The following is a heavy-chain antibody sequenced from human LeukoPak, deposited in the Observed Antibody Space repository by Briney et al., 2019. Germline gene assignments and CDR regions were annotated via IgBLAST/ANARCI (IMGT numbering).Heavy chain of an antibody. J-gene: IGHJ5*02. D-gene: IGHD3-22*01. CDR3: ARPFNYYDSSGYQGWFDP. Sequence: ASVKASCKASGYTFTGYYMHWVRQAPGQGLEWMGWTNPSSGGTNYAQKFQGRVTMTRDTSISTAYMELSRLRSDDTAVYYCARPFNYYDSSGYQGWFDPWGQGTLVTVSS. V-gene: IGHV1-2*02. CDR1: GYTFTGYY. CDR2: TNPSSGGT.